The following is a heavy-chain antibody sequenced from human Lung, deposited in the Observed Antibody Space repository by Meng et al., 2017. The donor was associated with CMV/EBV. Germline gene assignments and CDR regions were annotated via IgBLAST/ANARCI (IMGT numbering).Heavy chain of an antibody. Sequence: FNGYYLHWVRQATGKGLEWRGWINPNSGATNFAQKFQGRVTMTRDTSISTAYMELRRLTSDDTAVYYCARATENFVVEPPAILFDYWGQGTLVTVSS. V-gene: IGHV1-2*02. D-gene: IGHD2-2*02. CDR3: ARATENFVVEPPAILFDY. J-gene: IGHJ4*02. CDR2: INPNSGAT. CDR1: FNGYY.